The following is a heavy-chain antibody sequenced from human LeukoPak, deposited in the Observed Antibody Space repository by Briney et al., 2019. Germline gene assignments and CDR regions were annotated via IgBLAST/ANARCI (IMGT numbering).Heavy chain of an antibody. CDR1: GFAFSSYA. CDR3: ATEQWLVQVYFDY. Sequence: PGGSLRLSCAASGFAFSSYAMSWVRQAPGKGLEWVSAISGSGGSTYYADSVKGRFTISRDNSKNTLYLQMNSLRAEDTAVYYCATEQWLVQVYFDYWGQGTLVTVSS. V-gene: IGHV3-23*01. J-gene: IGHJ4*02. D-gene: IGHD6-19*01. CDR2: ISGSGGST.